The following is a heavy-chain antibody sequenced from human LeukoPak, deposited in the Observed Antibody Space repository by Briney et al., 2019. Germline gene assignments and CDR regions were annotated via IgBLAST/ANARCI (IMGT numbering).Heavy chain of an antibody. V-gene: IGHV3-7*01. J-gene: IGHJ4*02. CDR1: GFTFSSYW. CDR2: IKQDGSEK. CDR3: ARAAFSSDFWSRSYYFDY. D-gene: IGHD3-3*01. Sequence: PGGSLRLSCAASGFTFSSYWMSWVRQAPGKGLEWVANIKQDGSEKYYVDSVKGRFTISRDNAKNSLYLQMNSLRAEDTAVYYCARAAFSSDFWSRSYYFDYWGQGTLVTVSS.